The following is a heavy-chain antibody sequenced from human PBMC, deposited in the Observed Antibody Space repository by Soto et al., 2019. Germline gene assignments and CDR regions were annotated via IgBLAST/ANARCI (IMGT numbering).Heavy chain of an antibody. V-gene: IGHV3-30*07. Sequence: PGGSLRLSCAASGFVFSSYAMHWVRQAPGKGLEWVAVISYDGINKYYADSVKGRFTISRDNSKNTLYLQMNSLRAEDTAVYYCARASVVTGQYFQHWGQGTLVTVSS. J-gene: IGHJ1*01. CDR3: ARASVVTGQYFQH. D-gene: IGHD2-15*01. CDR2: ISYDGINK. CDR1: GFVFSSYA.